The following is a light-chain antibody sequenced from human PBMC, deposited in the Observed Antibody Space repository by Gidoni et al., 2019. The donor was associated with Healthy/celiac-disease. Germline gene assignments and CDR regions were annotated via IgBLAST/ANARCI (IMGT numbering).Light chain of an antibody. Sequence: QSALTPPPSASGSPGQSVTISCPGTSSDVGGYTSVSWYQQHPGKAPKLMIDEVSKRPSGVPDRFSGSKPGNTAALAVSGLQAEDEADYYCSAYAGSNNLGVCGGGTKLTVL. J-gene: IGLJ2*01. CDR3: SAYAGSNNLGV. CDR1: SSDVGGYTS. CDR2: EVS. V-gene: IGLV2-8*01.